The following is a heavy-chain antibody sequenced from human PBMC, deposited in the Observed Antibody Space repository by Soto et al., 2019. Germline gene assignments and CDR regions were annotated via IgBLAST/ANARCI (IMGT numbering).Heavy chain of an antibody. J-gene: IGHJ4*02. V-gene: IGHV1-24*01. D-gene: IGHD3-22*01. CDR2: FDSEDGET. CDR3: ARDRTPISETITMIVVVPTDFDY. Sequence: ASVKVSCKVSGYTLTELSMHWVRQAPGKGLEWMGGFDSEDGETIYAQKFQGRVTMTEDTSTDTAYMELSSLRSEDTAVYYCARDRTPISETITMIVVVPTDFDYWGQGTLVTVS. CDR1: GYTLTELS.